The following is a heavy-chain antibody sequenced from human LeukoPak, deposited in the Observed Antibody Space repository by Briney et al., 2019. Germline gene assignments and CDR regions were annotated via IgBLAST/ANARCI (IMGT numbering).Heavy chain of an antibody. J-gene: IGHJ4*02. Sequence: SETLSLTCAVYGGSFSGYYWSWIRQPPGKGLEWLGEINHSGSTNYNPSLKSRVNISVDTSKNQFSLKLSSVTAADTAVYYCARGRVLLAYRGGDCYHSWRRGAYFDYWGQGTLVTVSS. CDR1: GGSFSGYY. D-gene: IGHD2-21*02. CDR2: INHSGST. CDR3: ARGRVLLAYRGGDCYHSWRRGAYFDY. V-gene: IGHV4-34*01.